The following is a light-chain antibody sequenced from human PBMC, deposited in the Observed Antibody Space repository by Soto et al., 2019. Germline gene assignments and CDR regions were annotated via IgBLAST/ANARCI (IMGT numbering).Light chain of an antibody. Sequence: DIQMTQSPSSLSASVGDRVTITCRASQSISSYLNWYQQKPGKAPKLLIFAASSLQSGVPSRFSGSGSGTGFTLTISSLQPEDFATYYCQQSYSTSITFGQGTRLEIK. CDR3: QQSYSTSIT. J-gene: IGKJ5*01. CDR2: AAS. CDR1: QSISSY. V-gene: IGKV1-39*01.